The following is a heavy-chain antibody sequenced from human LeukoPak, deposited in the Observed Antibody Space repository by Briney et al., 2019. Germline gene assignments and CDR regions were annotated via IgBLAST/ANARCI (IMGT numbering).Heavy chain of an antibody. V-gene: IGHV1-2*02. J-gene: IGHJ4*02. D-gene: IGHD2-2*01. CDR3: ARVRGYCSSTSCTPPNDY. CDR1: GYTFTGYY. CDR2: INPNSGGT. Sequence: GASVKVSCKASGYTFTGYYMHWVRQAPGQGLEWMGWINPNSGGTNYAQKFQGRVTMTRDTSISTAYMELSRLRSDDTAVYYCARVRGYCSSTSCTPPNDYWGQGTLVTVS.